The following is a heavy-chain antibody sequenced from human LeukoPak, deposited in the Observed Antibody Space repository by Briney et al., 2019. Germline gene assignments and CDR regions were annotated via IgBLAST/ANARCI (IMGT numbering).Heavy chain of an antibody. CDR2: ISYDGSNK. CDR1: GFTFSSYA. Sequence: GGSLRLSCAASGFTFSSYAMHWVRQAPGKGLEWVAVISYDGSNKYYADSVKGRFTISRDNSKNTLYLQMNSLRAEDTVVYYCARDSPQYNWNDWGPFDYWGQGTLVTVSS. D-gene: IGHD1-1*01. CDR3: ARDSPQYNWNDWGPFDY. V-gene: IGHV3-30*04. J-gene: IGHJ4*02.